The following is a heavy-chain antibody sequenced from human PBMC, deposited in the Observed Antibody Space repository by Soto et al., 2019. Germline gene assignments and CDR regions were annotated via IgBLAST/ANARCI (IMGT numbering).Heavy chain of an antibody. D-gene: IGHD3-3*01. CDR2: IIPIFGTA. Sequence: RASVKVSCKASGGTFSSYAISWVRQAPGQGLEWMGGIIPIFGTANYAQKFQGRVTITADKSTSTAYMELSSLRSEDTAVYYCARDLNYDFWSGYRHYGMDVWGQGTTVTVSS. CDR1: GGTFSSYA. V-gene: IGHV1-69*06. J-gene: IGHJ6*02. CDR3: ARDLNYDFWSGYRHYGMDV.